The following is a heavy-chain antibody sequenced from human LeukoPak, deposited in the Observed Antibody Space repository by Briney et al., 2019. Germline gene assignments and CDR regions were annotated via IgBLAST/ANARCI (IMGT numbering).Heavy chain of an antibody. CDR1: GGSVSSYY. Sequence: SETLSLTCTVSGGSVSSYYWSWIRQPPGKGLEWIGYIYYSGSTNYNPSLKSRVTISVDTSKNQFSLKLSSVTAADTAVYYCARLEAYCGGDCYIFDYWGQGTLVTASS. J-gene: IGHJ4*02. CDR3: ARLEAYCGGDCYIFDY. CDR2: IYYSGST. V-gene: IGHV4-59*02. D-gene: IGHD2-21*02.